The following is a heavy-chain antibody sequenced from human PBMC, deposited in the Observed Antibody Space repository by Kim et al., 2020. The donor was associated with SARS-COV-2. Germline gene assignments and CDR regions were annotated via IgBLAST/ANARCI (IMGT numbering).Heavy chain of an antibody. Sequence: GGSLRLSCAASGFTFNSYWMHWVRQAPGKGLVWVSRIKTDASSTSYADSVKGRFTISSDNSKNTLYLQMNSLRTEDTAVYYCARGSGGYYYGWVEVTLV. CDR3: ARGSGGYYYG. J-gene: IGHJ1*01. V-gene: IGHV3-74*01. CDR1: GFTFNSYW. CDR2: IKTDASST. D-gene: IGHD3-22*01.